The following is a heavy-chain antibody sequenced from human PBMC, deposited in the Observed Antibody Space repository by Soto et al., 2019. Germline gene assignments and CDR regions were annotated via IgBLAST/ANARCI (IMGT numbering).Heavy chain of an antibody. Sequence: KPSETLSLTCTVTGGSISTGGHYWSWIRQPPGKGLEWIGYFYYSGITNYNPSLKSRVTIPVDTSKTQFSLKLSSVTAADTAVYYCAADSSPYHGNPFDFWGQGTLVTVSS. CDR1: GGSISTGGHY. CDR3: AADSSPYHGNPFDF. CDR2: FYYSGIT. J-gene: IGHJ4*02. D-gene: IGHD3-22*01. V-gene: IGHV4-61*08.